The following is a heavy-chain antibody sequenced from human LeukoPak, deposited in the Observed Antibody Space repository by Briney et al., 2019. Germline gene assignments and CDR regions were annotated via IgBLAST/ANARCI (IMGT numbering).Heavy chain of an antibody. CDR2: ISSSSTYI. D-gene: IGHD6-6*01. V-gene: IGHV3-21*04. CDR1: GFTFSSYS. Sequence: PGGSLRLSCAASGFTFSSYSMNWVRQAPGERLEWVSSISSSSTYIYYADSVKGRFTISRDYSKNTLYLEMNSLRAEDTAIYYCAKDRSSSRGKDFDYWGQGTLVTVSS. CDR3: AKDRSSSRGKDFDY. J-gene: IGHJ4*02.